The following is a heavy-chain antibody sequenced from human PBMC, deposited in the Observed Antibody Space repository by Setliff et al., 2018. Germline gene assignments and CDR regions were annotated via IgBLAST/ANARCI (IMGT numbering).Heavy chain of an antibody. V-gene: IGHV1-3*01. CDR2: INPANGNT. CDR3: ARWARSAGPYYFDF. J-gene: IGHJ4*02. CDR1: GYTFINYA. Sequence: GASVKVSCKASGYTFINYAMHWVRQAPGQRLEWMGWINPANGNTKYSQKFQGRVTITRDTSASTGYMELSSLISEDTAMYYCARWARSAGPYYFDFWGQGTPVTVSS.